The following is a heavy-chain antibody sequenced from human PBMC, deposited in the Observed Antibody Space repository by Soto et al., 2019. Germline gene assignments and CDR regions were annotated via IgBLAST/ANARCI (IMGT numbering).Heavy chain of an antibody. CDR1: GFTVSSNY. CDR2: IYSGGST. J-gene: IGHJ6*02. V-gene: IGHV3-66*01. D-gene: IGHD3-22*01. CDR3: AREQYYDSSGYPDYYYGMDV. Sequence: PGGSLRLSCAASGFTVSSNYMSWVRQAPGKGLEWVSVIYSGGSTYYADSVKGRFTISRDNSKNTLYLQMNSLRAEDTAVYYCAREQYYDSSGYPDYYYGMDVWGQGTTVTVSS.